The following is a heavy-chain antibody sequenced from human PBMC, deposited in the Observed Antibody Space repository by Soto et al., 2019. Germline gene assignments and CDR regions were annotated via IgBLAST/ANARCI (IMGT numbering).Heavy chain of an antibody. CDR1: GFTFSLSA. V-gene: IGHV3-23*01. D-gene: IGHD3-9*01. J-gene: IGHJ1*01. CDR2: LSGGGSTT. CDR3: AKGREYDIFTGWDN. Sequence: EVQLLESGGGFVQPGESLRLSCAASGFTFSLSAMSWVRQAPGRGLDWVSSLSGGGSTTDYADSVKGRFTISRDNSKNTVHLQMNSLRAEDTAVYYCAKGREYDIFTGWDNWGQGALVTVSS.